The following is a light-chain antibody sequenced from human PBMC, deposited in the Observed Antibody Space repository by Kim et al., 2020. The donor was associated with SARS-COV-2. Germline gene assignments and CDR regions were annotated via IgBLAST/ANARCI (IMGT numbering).Light chain of an antibody. J-gene: IGLJ2*01. CDR3: QAWDSNTAV. Sequence: SVSPGQTVSISCSGDKLGDKYACWYQQRSGQSPVLVIYHDTKRPSGIPERFSGSNSGNTVTLTISGTQAMDEADYYCQAWDSNTAVFGGGTQLTVL. CDR1: KLGDKY. V-gene: IGLV3-1*01. CDR2: HDT.